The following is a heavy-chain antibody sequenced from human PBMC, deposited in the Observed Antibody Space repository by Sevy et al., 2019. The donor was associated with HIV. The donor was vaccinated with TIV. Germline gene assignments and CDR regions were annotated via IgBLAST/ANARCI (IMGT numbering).Heavy chain of an antibody. D-gene: IGHD3-22*01. CDR2: ISGYNGNT. Sequence: CASVKVSCKASGYTFTSYGISWVRQAPGRGLEWMGWISGYNGNTNYAQKFQGRVSMTTDTSTTTAYMEVRSLRSDDTAVYYCARDHYGYYDSHTVDYWGQGTLVTVSS. V-gene: IGHV1-18*01. J-gene: IGHJ4*02. CDR1: GYTFTSYG. CDR3: ARDHYGYYDSHTVDY.